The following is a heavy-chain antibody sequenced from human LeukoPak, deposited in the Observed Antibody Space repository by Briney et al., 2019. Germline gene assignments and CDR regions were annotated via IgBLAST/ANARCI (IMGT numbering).Heavy chain of an antibody. V-gene: IGHV4-61*01. CDR2: IYYSGST. CDR1: XXSXXSGXYY. CDR3: ARDRGSYNYYFDY. D-gene: IGHD1-26*01. Sequence: SETLXXXXXVXXXSXXSGXYYWSXIRQPPGKGLEWIGYIYYSGSTNYNPSLKNRVTISVGTSKNQFSLKLSSVTAADTAVYYCARDRGSYNYYFDYWGQGTLVTVSS. J-gene: IGHJ4*02.